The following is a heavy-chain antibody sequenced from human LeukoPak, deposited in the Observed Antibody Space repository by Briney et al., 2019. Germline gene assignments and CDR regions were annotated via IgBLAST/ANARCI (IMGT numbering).Heavy chain of an antibody. V-gene: IGHV4-39*01. CDR3: ARGYYYGSGSPFDY. Sequence: SETLSLTCTVSGGSISSSSYYWGWVRQPPGKGLEWIGSIYYSGSTYYNPSLKSRATISVDTSKNQFSLKLSSVTAADTAVYYCARGYYYGSGSPFDYWGQGTLVTVSS. CDR1: GGSISSSSYY. J-gene: IGHJ4*02. D-gene: IGHD3-10*01. CDR2: IYYSGST.